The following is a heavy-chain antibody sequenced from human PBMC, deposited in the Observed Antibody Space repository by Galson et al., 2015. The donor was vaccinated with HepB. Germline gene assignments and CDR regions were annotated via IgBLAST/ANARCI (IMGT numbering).Heavy chain of an antibody. CDR1: GFTFRNYA. J-gene: IGHJ5*02. CDR3: AKGLGYGDYRWFDP. D-gene: IGHD4-17*01. CDR2: ISGGAGTT. Sequence: ALRLSCAASGFTFRNYAMNWVRQAPGEGLEWVSAISGGAGTTYTTDSVKGRFTISRDNSKNMLYLQMNSLRVEDTAVYYCAKGLGYGDYRWFDPWGQGTLVTVSS. V-gene: IGHV3-23*01.